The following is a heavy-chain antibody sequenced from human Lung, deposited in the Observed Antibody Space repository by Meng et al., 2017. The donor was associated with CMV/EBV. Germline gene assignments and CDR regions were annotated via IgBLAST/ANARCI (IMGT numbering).Heavy chain of an antibody. J-gene: IGHJ4*02. V-gene: IGHV1-69*10. D-gene: IGHD3-10*01. CDR2: IIPILGIA. CDR3: ARDWELVTHGGDY. Sequence: SVXVSXXASGGTFSSYAISWVRQAPGQGLEWMGGIIPILGIANYAQKFQGRVTITADKSTSTAYMELSSLRSEDTAVYYCARDWELVTHGGDYWGQGTLVTVSS. CDR1: GGTFSSYA.